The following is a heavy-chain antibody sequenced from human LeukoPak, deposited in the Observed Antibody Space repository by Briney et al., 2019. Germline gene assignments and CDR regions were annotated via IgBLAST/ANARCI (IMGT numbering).Heavy chain of an antibody. CDR2: IKQDRSEK. Sequence: GGSLRLSCAASGFTFSSYSMNWVRQAPGKGLEWVANIKQDRSEKYYVDSVKGRFTISRDNAKNSLYLQMNSLRAEDTAVYYCARDLVGAHGYWGQGTLVTVSS. J-gene: IGHJ4*02. CDR3: ARDLVGAHGY. D-gene: IGHD1-26*01. V-gene: IGHV3-7*01. CDR1: GFTFSSYS.